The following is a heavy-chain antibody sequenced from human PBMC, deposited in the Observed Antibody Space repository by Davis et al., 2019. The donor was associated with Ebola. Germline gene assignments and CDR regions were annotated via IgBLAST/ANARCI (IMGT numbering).Heavy chain of an antibody. J-gene: IGHJ6*04. CDR2: ISAYNGNT. V-gene: IGHV1-18*01. D-gene: IGHD3-10*01. Sequence: ASVKVSCKASGYTFRNSAISWVRQAPGQGLEWMGWISAYNGNTNYAQKLQGRVTMTTDTSTSTAYMELRSLRSDDTAVYYCARKGYYGSGSSYYYYYGMDVWGKGTTVTVSS. CDR3: ARKGYYGSGSSYYYYYGMDV. CDR1: GYTFRNSA.